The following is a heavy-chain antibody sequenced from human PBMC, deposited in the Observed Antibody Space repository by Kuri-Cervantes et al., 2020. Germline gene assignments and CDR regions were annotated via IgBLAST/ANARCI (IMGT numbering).Heavy chain of an antibody. Sequence: SETLSLTCTVSGGSISSYYWSWNRQPPGKGLEWIGYIYYSGSTNYNPSLKSRVTISVDTSKNQFSLKLSSVTAADTAVYYCARKGNYGDYFYAFDIWGQGTMVTVSS. V-gene: IGHV4-59*01. D-gene: IGHD4-17*01. CDR1: GGSISSYY. CDR2: IYYSGST. CDR3: ARKGNYGDYFYAFDI. J-gene: IGHJ3*02.